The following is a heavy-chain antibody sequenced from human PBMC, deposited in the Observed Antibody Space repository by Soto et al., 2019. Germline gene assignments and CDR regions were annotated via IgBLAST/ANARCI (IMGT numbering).Heavy chain of an antibody. Sequence: ASVKVSCKASGYTFSDYYIHWVRQAPGQGLEWMGWINPNSGGTKYAPKFQGGVTMTRDTSITTAYMELSGLRSGDTAVYYCAREPATAKPEGVDFWGQGTLVTVSS. CDR1: GYTFSDYY. D-gene: IGHD1-1*01. CDR2: INPNSGGT. CDR3: AREPATAKPEGVDF. J-gene: IGHJ4*02. V-gene: IGHV1-2*02.